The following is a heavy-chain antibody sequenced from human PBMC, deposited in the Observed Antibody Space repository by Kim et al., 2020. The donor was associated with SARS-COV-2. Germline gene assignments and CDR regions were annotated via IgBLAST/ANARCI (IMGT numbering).Heavy chain of an antibody. Sequence: GGSLRLSCAASGFTFSSYWMSWVRQAPGKGLEWVANIKQDGSEKYYVDSVKGRFTISRDNAKNSLYLQMNSLRAEDTAVYYCARDPVWGSYSAYFDYWGQGNLVTVSS. J-gene: IGHJ4*02. CDR3: ARDPVWGSYSAYFDY. D-gene: IGHD3-16*01. CDR1: GFTFSSYW. V-gene: IGHV3-7*01. CDR2: IKQDGSEK.